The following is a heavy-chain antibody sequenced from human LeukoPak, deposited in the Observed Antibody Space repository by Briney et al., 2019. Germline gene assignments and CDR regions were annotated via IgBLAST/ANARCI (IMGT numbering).Heavy chain of an antibody. D-gene: IGHD2-15*01. CDR2: MNPNSGNT. CDR3: ARGAVRTPRYCSGGSCYYYYYGMDV. J-gene: IGHJ6*02. Sequence: ASVKVSCKASGYTFTSCDINWVRQATGQGLEWMGWMNPNSGNTGYAQKFQGRVTMTRNTSISTAYMELSSLRSEDTAVYYCARGAVRTPRYCSGGSCYYYYYGMDVWGQGTTVTVSS. V-gene: IGHV1-8*01. CDR1: GYTFTSCD.